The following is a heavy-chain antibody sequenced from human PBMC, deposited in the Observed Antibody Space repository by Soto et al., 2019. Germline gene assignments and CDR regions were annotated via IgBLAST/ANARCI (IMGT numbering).Heavy chain of an antibody. CDR2: ISYDGSNK. J-gene: IGHJ6*02. Sequence: GESLKISCAASGFTFSSYAMHRVRQAPGKGLEWVAVISYDGSNKYYADSVKGRFTISRDNSKNTLYLQMNSLRAEDTAVYYCARARTAMVTFYYYGMDVWGQGTTVTVSS. CDR1: GFTFSSYA. V-gene: IGHV3-30-3*01. CDR3: ARARTAMVTFYYYGMDV. D-gene: IGHD5-18*01.